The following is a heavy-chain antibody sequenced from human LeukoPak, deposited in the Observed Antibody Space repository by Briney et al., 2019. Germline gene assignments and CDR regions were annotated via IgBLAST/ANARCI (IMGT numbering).Heavy chain of an antibody. Sequence: GGSLRLSCAASGFSFSSYWMSWVRQAPGKGLEWVANIKQDGSEKYYVDSVKGRFTISRDNAKNSLYLQMNSLRAEDTAVYYCARDYYDSSGYYHAGYFDYWGQGTLVTVSS. CDR3: ARDYYDSSGYYHAGYFDY. CDR1: GFSFSSYW. J-gene: IGHJ4*02. D-gene: IGHD3-22*01. CDR2: IKQDGSEK. V-gene: IGHV3-7*01.